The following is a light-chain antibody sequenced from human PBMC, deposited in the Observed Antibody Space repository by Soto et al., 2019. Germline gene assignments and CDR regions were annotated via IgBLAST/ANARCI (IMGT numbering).Light chain of an antibody. V-gene: IGKV3-11*01. CDR1: QSITNF. CDR3: QQRSNWPWT. Sequence: EIVLTQPPATLSSSPGERATLSCRASQSITNFLAWYQQKPGQAPRLLIYATSNRATAIPARFSGSGSGTDFTLTLSILRPEDVAVYYCQQRSNWPWTFGQGTKVEI. CDR2: ATS. J-gene: IGKJ1*01.